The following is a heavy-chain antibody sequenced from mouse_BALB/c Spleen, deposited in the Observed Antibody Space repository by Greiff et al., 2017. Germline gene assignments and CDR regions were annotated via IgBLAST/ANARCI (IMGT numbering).Heavy chain of an antibody. Sequence: LVKTGASVKISCKASGYSFTGYSMPWVKQSPGKSLEWMGYISCYNGATSYNQKFKGKATFTVDTSSSTAYMQFNRLTSEDAAVYYCARDLLGAMDYWGQGTSVTVSS. V-gene: IGHV1S34*01. CDR2: ISCYNGAT. J-gene: IGHJ4*01. D-gene: IGHD2-10*01. CDR3: ARDLLGAMDY. CDR1: GYSFTGYS.